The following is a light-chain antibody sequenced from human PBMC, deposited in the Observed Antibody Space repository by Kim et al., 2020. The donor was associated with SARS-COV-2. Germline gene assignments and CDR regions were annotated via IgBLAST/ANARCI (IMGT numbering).Light chain of an antibody. CDR3: SSYAGKA. V-gene: IGLV2-8*01. J-gene: IGLJ1*01. CDR1: SSDVGGYNY. CDR2: EVS. Sequence: QSALTQPPSASGSPGQSVTISCTGTSSDVGGYNYVSWYQQHPGKAPKLMIYEVSKRPSGVPDRFSGSKSGNTASLTVSGLQAEDEADYYCSSYAGKAFGTGTRVP.